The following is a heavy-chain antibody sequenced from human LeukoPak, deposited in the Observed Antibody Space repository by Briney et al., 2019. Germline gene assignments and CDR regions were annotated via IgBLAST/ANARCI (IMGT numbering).Heavy chain of an antibody. CDR1: GGSFSSYY. Sequence: SETLSLTCAVYGGSFSSYYWNWIRQPPGKGLEWIAYIYYSGSTNYNPSLKSRVTISVDTSKNQFSLKLSSVTAADTAVYYCASYDSSGYRAFDIWGQGTMVTVSS. J-gene: IGHJ3*02. D-gene: IGHD3-22*01. CDR3: ASYDSSGYRAFDI. V-gene: IGHV4-59*08. CDR2: IYYSGST.